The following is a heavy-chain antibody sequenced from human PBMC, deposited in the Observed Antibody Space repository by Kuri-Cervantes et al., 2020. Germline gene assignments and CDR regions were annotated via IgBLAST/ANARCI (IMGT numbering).Heavy chain of an antibody. CDR2: ISAYNGNT. CDR3: ARDGGAVANDAFDI. Sequence: ASVKVSCKASGYTFTNYAIHWVRQAPGQRLEWMGWISAYNGNTNYAQKLQGGVTMTTDTSTSTAYMELRSLRSDDAAVYYCARDGGAVANDAFDIWGQGTMVTVSS. CDR1: GYTFTNYA. D-gene: IGHD6-19*01. V-gene: IGHV1-18*01. J-gene: IGHJ3*02.